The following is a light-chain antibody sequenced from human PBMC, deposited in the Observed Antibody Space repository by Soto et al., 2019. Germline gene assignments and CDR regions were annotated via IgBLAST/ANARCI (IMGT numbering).Light chain of an antibody. V-gene: IGKV2-30*01. CDR3: EQGTYWPPT. CDR2: EVS. J-gene: IGKJ3*01. CDR1: QSLVYSDGNTY. Sequence: DVVMTQSPVSLPATLGQPASISCRSSQSLVYSDGNTYLNWFQQSPDQSPRRLIYEVSNRDSGVPDRFSCSGAGTDFTLLISRVEAEDVGVYYCEQGTYWPPTFGRGTKVDVK.